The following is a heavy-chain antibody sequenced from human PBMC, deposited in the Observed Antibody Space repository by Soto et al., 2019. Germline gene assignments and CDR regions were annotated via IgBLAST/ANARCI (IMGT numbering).Heavy chain of an antibody. CDR1: GYTFTGYY. CDR3: AAVNSDYDILTGYYKGPGDAFDI. CDR2: INPNSGGT. V-gene: IGHV1-2*04. D-gene: IGHD3-9*01. J-gene: IGHJ3*02. Sequence: ASVKVSCKASGYTFTGYYMHWVRQAPGQGLEWMGWINPNSGGTNYAQKFQGWVTMTRDTSISTAYMELSRLRSDDTAVYYCAAVNSDYDILTGYYKGPGDAFDIWGQGTMVTVSS.